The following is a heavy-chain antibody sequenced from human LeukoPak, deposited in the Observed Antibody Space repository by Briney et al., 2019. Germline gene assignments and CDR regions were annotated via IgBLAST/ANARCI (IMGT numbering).Heavy chain of an antibody. CDR2: IYDSGST. CDR3: ARIYYYGSGIVY. J-gene: IGHJ4*02. D-gene: IGHD3-10*01. V-gene: IGHV4-59*08. CDR1: GGSISSYY. Sequence: SETLSLTCTVSGGSISSYYWSWIRQPPGKGLEWIGYIYDSGSTNYNPSLKSRVTISVDTSKNQFSLKLSSVTAADTAVYYCARIYYYGSGIVYWGQGTLVTVSS.